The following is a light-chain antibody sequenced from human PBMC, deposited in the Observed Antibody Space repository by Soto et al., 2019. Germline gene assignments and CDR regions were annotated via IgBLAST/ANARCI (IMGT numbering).Light chain of an antibody. J-gene: IGKJ3*01. CDR3: QHRGSSLLFT. CDR1: QSVSSSY. CDR2: GAS. V-gene: IGKV3-20*01. Sequence: EIVLTQSPGTLPLSPGERATLSCRASQSVSSSYLAWYQQKPGQAPRLLIYGASSRATGIPDRFSGSGSGTDFTLTISRLEPEAFAVYYCQHRGSSLLFTFGPGTKVDIK.